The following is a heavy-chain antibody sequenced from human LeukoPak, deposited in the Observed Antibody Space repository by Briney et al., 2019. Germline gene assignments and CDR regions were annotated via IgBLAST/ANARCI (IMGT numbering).Heavy chain of an antibody. D-gene: IGHD3-22*01. Sequence: GESLRLSCAASGFTFSSYAMSWVRQAPGKGLEWVSVIYSGGSTYYADSVKGRFTISRDNSKNTLYLQMNSLRAEDTAVYYCARGTTNYYDSSGYDLPLDYWGQGTLVTVSS. J-gene: IGHJ4*02. V-gene: IGHV3-53*01. CDR2: IYSGGST. CDR3: ARGTTNYYDSSGYDLPLDY. CDR1: GFTFSSYA.